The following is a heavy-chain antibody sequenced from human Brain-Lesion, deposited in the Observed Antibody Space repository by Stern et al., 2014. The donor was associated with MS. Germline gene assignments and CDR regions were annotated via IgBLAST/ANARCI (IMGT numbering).Heavy chain of an antibody. D-gene: IGHD6-13*01. Sequence: QLQLQESGPGLVKPSETLSLTCSVSGDSISSSDNYWGWFRQPPGKGLEWIGTIYYSGSTYYAPSLKSRVTISGETSKNQLSLKLIAVTAGDTAVYYCARGTSSWLQRRFDPWGQGTLVTVS. V-gene: IGHV4-39*01. CDR2: IYYSGST. CDR1: GDSISSSDNY. J-gene: IGHJ5*02. CDR3: ARGTSSWLQRRFDP.